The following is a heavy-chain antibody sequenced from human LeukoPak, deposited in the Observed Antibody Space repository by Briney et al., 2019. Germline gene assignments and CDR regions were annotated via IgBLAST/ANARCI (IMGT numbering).Heavy chain of an antibody. Sequence: GGSLRLSCAASGFSFSNYGMSWVRQAPGEGLEWVSAISDSTWYADSVKGRFTISRDSSQNTVYLQMNSLRAEDTAVYYCAKDLYLIVVVPGVDYWGQGTLVTVSS. J-gene: IGHJ4*02. CDR3: AKDLYLIVVVPGVDY. D-gene: IGHD2-2*01. CDR2: ISDST. CDR1: GFSFSNYG. V-gene: IGHV3-23*01.